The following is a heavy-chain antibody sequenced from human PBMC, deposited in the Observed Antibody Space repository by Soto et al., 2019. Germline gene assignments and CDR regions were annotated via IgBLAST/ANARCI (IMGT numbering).Heavy chain of an antibody. CDR1: GYTFTSYD. J-gene: IGHJ6*02. CDR2: MNPNSGNT. V-gene: IGHV1-8*01. D-gene: IGHD3-3*01. CDR3: ARGSRFLEWLPPYYYYYGMDV. Sequence: ASVKVSCKASGYTFTSYDINWVRQATGQGLEWMGWMNPNSGNTGYAQKFQGRVTMTRNTSISTAYMELSSLRSEDTAVYYCARGSRFLEWLPPYYYYYGMDVWGQGTTVTVSS.